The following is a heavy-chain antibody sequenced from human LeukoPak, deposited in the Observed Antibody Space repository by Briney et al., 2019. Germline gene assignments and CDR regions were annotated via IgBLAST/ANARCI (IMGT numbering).Heavy chain of an antibody. Sequence: SVKVSCKTSVIKLSNSAIQWVRQSRAQRLEWIGWIVIPSGNTNYAQKFQDRVTLTRDMSTGTAFMELSSLRSDDTAVYYCATSVTDLNVVPANVWGQGTLVTVSS. V-gene: IGHV1-58*02. CDR3: ATSVTDLNVVPANV. D-gene: IGHD2-15*01. CDR2: IVIPSGNT. CDR1: VIKLSNSA. J-gene: IGHJ4*02.